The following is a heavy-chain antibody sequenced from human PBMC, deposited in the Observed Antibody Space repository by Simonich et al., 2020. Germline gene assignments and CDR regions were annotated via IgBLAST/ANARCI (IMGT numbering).Heavy chain of an antibody. D-gene: IGHD5-12*01. CDR2: INPNRGGT. J-gene: IGHJ4*02. V-gene: IGHV1-2*02. CDR3: ASSKLATIDY. CDR1: GYTFTGYY. Sequence: QVQLVQSGAEVKKPGASVKVSCKASGYTFTGYYMHWVRQAPGQGLEWMGWINPNRGGTNYAQKFQGSVTMTRDTSISTAYMELSRLRSDDTAVYYCASSKLATIDYWGQGTLVTVSS.